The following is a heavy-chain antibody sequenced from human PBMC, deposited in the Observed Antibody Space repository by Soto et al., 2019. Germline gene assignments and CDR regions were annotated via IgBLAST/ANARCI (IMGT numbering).Heavy chain of an antibody. CDR2: INPNSGHT. CDR3: ARGQVVNFDNWFDP. V-gene: IGHV1-18*01. J-gene: IGHJ5*02. CDR1: GYTFTTYG. Sequence: QIQLLQSGAEVKKPGTSVKVSCQASGYTFTTYGIIWVRQAPGQGLEWMGWINPNSGHTNYAQNLKDRATMTTDTSTNTAYMELRTLTSDDTAVYFCARGQVVNFDNWFDPWGQGTLFTVSS. D-gene: IGHD3-22*01.